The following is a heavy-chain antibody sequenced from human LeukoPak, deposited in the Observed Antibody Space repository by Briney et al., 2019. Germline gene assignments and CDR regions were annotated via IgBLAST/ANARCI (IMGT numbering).Heavy chain of an antibody. CDR1: GFTFSSYA. D-gene: IGHD5-24*01. J-gene: IGHJ6*02. V-gene: IGHV3-23*01. CDR2: ISGSGGST. Sequence: GGSLRLSCAASGFTFSSYAMSWVRQAPGKGLEWVSAISGSGGSTYYADSVKGRLTISRDNSKNTLYLQMNSLRAEDTAVYHCAKEKLTAPYYGMDVWGQGTTVTVSS. CDR3: AKEKLTAPYYGMDV.